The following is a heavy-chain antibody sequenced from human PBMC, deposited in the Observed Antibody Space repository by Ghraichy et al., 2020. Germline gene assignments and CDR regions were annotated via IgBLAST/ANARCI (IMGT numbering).Heavy chain of an antibody. CDR1: GGSFSGYY. Sequence: GSLRLSCAVYGGSFSGYYWSWIRQPPGKGLEWIGEINHSGSTNYNPSLKSRVTISVDTSKNQFSLKLSSVTAADTAVYYCARGRQGYSSSWYKAYFDYWGQGTLVTVSS. D-gene: IGHD6-13*01. J-gene: IGHJ4*02. CDR3: ARGRQGYSSSWYKAYFDY. CDR2: INHSGST. V-gene: IGHV4-34*01.